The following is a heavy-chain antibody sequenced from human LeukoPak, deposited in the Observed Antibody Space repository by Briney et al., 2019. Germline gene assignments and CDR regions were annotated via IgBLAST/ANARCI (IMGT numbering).Heavy chain of an antibody. D-gene: IGHD3-10*01. Sequence: SETLSLTCTVSGGSMNNYYWSWVRQSPEKGLEWIGYISYSGSTNSNPSPKSRVTISLDTSKNQFSLKLTSVTAADTAVYYCASQKLLWFGELSYFDYWGQGTLVTVSS. J-gene: IGHJ4*02. CDR2: ISYSGST. V-gene: IGHV4-59*01. CDR1: GGSMNNYY. CDR3: ASQKLLWFGELSYFDY.